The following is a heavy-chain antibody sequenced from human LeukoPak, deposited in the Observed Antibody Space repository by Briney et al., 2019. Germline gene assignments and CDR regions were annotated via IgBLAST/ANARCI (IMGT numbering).Heavy chain of an antibody. CDR1: GGSISSSSYY. CDR2: INHSGST. D-gene: IGHD3-16*01. Sequence: SETLSLTCTVSGGSISSSSYYWGWIRQPPGKGLEWIGEINHSGSTNYNPSLKSRVTISVDTSKNQFSLKLSSVTAADTAVYYCASLAYRGELWVDYWGQGTLVTVSS. J-gene: IGHJ4*02. V-gene: IGHV4-39*07. CDR3: ASLAYRGELWVDY.